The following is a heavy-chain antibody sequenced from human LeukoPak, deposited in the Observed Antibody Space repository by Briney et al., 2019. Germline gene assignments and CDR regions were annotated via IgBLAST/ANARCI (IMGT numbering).Heavy chain of an antibody. CDR2: MNPNSGNT. Sequence: ASVKVSCKASGYTFTSYDINWVRQATGQGLEWMGWMNPNSGNTGYAQKFQGRVTMTRNTSISTACMELSSLRSEDTAVYYCARTSILLLWFGEEGWFDPWGQGTLVTVSS. CDR1: GYTFTSYD. D-gene: IGHD3-10*01. V-gene: IGHV1-8*01. J-gene: IGHJ5*02. CDR3: ARTSILLLWFGEEGWFDP.